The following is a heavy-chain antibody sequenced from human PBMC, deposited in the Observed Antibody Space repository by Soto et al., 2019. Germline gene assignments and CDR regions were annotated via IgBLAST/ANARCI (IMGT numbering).Heavy chain of an antibody. CDR3: VRPLKGACEI. CDR2: IHSNSGNT. V-gene: IGHV1-8*01. D-gene: IGHD3-16*02. Sequence: QVQLVQSGPEVKKPGASVKVSCRASGYIFTSYEIYWVRQATGLGPAWLGWIHSNSGNTGYSQSFPGRLTMSRNTSISTAYMELSSLRSDDTAVYYCVRPLKGACEIWGQGTMVTVSS. J-gene: IGHJ3*02. CDR1: GYIFTSYE.